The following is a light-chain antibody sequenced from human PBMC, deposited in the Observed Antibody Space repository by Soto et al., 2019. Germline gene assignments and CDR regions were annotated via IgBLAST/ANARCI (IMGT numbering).Light chain of an antibody. Sequence: QSALTQPASVSGSPGQSFTISCTGTSSDVGGYNYVSWYQQHPGKAPKVMIYEVSNRPSGVSNRFSGSKSGDTASLTISGLQAEDEADYYCSSFTSSGTRVFGTGTKLTVL. V-gene: IGLV2-14*01. CDR3: SSFTSSGTRV. CDR2: EVS. J-gene: IGLJ1*01. CDR1: SSDVGGYNY.